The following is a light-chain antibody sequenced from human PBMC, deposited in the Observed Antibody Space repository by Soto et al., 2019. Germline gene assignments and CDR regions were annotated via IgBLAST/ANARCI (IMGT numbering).Light chain of an antibody. J-gene: IGKJ4*01. CDR3: QQYNNWPSRT. Sequence: EIVITHSPATLSVSPWERATLSSSASRIVSSNLALYERKPGQAPRTLIYGASTRATGIPARLSGSGSRTEFPLTISSLQSEDFAVYYCQQYNNWPSRTFGGGTKVDI. V-gene: IGKV3-15*01. CDR2: GAS. CDR1: RIVSSN.